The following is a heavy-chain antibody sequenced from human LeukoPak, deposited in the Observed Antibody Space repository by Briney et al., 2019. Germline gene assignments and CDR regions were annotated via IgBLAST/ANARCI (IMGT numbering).Heavy chain of an antibody. Sequence: SVKVSCKASGGTFSSYAISWVRQAPGQGLEWMGGIIPIFGTANYAQKFQGRVTITADESTSTAYMELSSLRSEDTAVYYCARGFITYYYDSSGYYDFDYWGQGTVVTVSS. CDR3: ARGFITYYYDSSGYYDFDY. CDR2: IIPIFGTA. V-gene: IGHV1-69*01. J-gene: IGHJ4*02. CDR1: GGTFSSYA. D-gene: IGHD3-22*01.